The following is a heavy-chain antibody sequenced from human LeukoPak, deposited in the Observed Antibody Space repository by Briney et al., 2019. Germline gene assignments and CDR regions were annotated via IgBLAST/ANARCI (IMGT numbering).Heavy chain of an antibody. Sequence: GGSLRLSCAASGFTFSSYAMHWVRQAPGKGLEWVALISYNGGRKEYADSVKGRFTIDRDNSKNTVYLQMNSLRPEDTAVYYCARDRGFDYWGQGTLVTVSS. J-gene: IGHJ4*02. CDR3: ARDRGFDY. CDR1: GFTFSSYA. V-gene: IGHV3-30*04. CDR2: ISYNGGRK.